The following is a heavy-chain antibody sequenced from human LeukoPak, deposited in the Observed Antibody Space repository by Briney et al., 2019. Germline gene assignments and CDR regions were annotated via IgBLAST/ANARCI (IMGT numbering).Heavy chain of an antibody. CDR1: GYTFTSYY. J-gene: IGHJ5*02. D-gene: IGHD3-10*01. CDR3: AREKGYYGSGEEFDP. V-gene: IGHV1-46*01. CDR2: INPSGGST. Sequence: GASVKVSCKASGYTFTSYYMHWVRQAPGQGLEWMGIINPSGGSTSYAQRFQGRVTMTRDTSTSTVYMELSSLRSEDTAVYYCAREKGYYGSGEEFDPWGQGTLVTASS.